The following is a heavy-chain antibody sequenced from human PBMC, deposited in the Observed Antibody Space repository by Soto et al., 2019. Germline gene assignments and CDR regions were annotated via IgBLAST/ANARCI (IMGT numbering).Heavy chain of an antibody. Sequence: PGGSLRLSCTASGFAFGDFAISWVRQAPGKGLEWVGVTRSKEYGGRIDIAASVKGRFSISRSDSKSIAYLQMNSLRAEDTALYYCTRTYYYEAPGFDVWGQGTMVTVSS. D-gene: IGHD3-22*01. CDR2: TRSKEYGGRI. J-gene: IGHJ3*01. CDR3: TRTYYYEAPGFDV. CDR1: GFAFGDFA. V-gene: IGHV3-49*04.